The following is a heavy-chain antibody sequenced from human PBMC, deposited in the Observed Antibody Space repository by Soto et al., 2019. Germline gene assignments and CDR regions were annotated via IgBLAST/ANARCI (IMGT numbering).Heavy chain of an antibody. CDR1: GLSLSTTGVG. J-gene: IGHJ6*02. CDR2: IYWDDDK. V-gene: IGHV2-5*02. Sequence: QITLKESGPPLVKPTQTLTLTCTFSGLSLSTTGVGVGWIRQPPGKALEWLALIYWDDDKRYSPSLKSRLTITKDTSKNLVVLTMTNMDPVDTATYYCVQSRCGVDVLQSYSSHSYYGLDVWGQGTTVTVSS. D-gene: IGHD2-21*02. CDR3: VQSRCGVDVLQSYSSHSYYGLDV.